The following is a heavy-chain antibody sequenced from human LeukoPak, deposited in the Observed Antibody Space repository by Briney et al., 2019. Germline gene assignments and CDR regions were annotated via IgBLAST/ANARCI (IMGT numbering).Heavy chain of an antibody. J-gene: IGHJ5*02. CDR2: IKSKTDGGTT. D-gene: IGHD6-13*01. V-gene: IGHV3-15*01. CDR1: GFTFSDYY. CDR3: TTDAGYSDRWYNH. Sequence: GGSLRLSCAASGFTFSDYYMSWIRQAPGKGLEWVGRIKSKTDGGTTDYAAPVKGRFTISRDDSKNTLYLQMNSLKTEDTAVYYCTTDAGYSDRWYNHWGQGTLVTVSS.